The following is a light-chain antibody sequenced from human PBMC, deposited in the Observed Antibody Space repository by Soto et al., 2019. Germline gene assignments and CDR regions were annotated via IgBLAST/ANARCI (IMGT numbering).Light chain of an antibody. V-gene: IGKV3-15*01. Sequence: EIVMTQSPATLSVSPGERATLSCRASQSVSSNLAWYQQKPGQAPRLLIYGASTRATGIPARFSGSGSGTEFTLTIRSLQSEDFAVYYGQQYNNWPPPLTFGGGTKVEIK. CDR3: QQYNNWPPPLT. CDR2: GAS. CDR1: QSVSSN. J-gene: IGKJ4*01.